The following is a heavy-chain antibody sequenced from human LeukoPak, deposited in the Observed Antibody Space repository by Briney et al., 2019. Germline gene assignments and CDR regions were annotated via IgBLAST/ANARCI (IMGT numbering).Heavy chain of an antibody. Sequence: EWVSVIYSGGSTYYADSVKGRFTISRDNSKNTLYLQMNSLRAEDTAVYYCARESYRSFDYWGQGTLVTVSS. V-gene: IGHV3-53*01. CDR2: IYSGGST. CDR3: ARESYRSFDY. J-gene: IGHJ4*02.